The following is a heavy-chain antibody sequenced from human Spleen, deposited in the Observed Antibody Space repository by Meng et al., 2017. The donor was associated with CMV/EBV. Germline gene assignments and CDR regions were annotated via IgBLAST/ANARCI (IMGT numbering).Heavy chain of an antibody. CDR2: IIPIFGVT. J-gene: IGHJ5*01. CDR3: ARDRGIEVESPPIRSRYNYFDS. D-gene: IGHD2-2*02. V-gene: IGHV1-69*05. Sequence: YALSWVRQGPGQGLEWMGGIIPIFGVTYYAQKFQGRLTITTDESTNTTYMELSSLKPEDTAVYYCARDRGIEVESPPIRSRYNYFDSWGQGTLVTVSS. CDR1: YA.